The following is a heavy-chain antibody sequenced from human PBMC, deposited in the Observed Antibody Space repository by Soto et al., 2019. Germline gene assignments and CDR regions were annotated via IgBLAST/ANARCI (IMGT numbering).Heavy chain of an antibody. J-gene: IGHJ4*02. CDR2: ISYDGSNK. Sequence: QVQMVESGGGVVQPGRSLRLSCAVSGFTFSGYGMHWVRQAPGKGLEWVAVISYDGSNKYYADSVKGRFTISRDNSQSTLYLQMNSLRAEDTAVYYCANGYYYGSGSYYNVLEYWGQGTLVTVSS. CDR1: GFTFSGYG. CDR3: ANGYYYGSGSYYNVLEY. D-gene: IGHD3-10*01. V-gene: IGHV3-30*18.